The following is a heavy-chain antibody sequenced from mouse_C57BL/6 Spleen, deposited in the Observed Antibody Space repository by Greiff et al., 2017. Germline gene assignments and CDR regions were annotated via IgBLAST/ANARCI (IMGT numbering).Heavy chain of an antibody. Sequence: VQLQQSGAELVKPGASVKLSCTASGFNIKDYYMHWVKQRTEQGLEWIGRIDPEDGETKYAPNFQGKATITADTSSNTAYLQLSSLTSEDTAVYYCALANWEAWFAYWGQGTLVTVSA. V-gene: IGHV14-2*01. J-gene: IGHJ3*01. CDR3: ALANWEAWFAY. CDR1: GFNIKDYY. D-gene: IGHD4-1*01. CDR2: IDPEDGET.